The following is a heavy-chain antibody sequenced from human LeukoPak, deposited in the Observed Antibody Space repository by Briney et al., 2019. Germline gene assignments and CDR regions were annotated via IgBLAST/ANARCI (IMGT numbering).Heavy chain of an antibody. CDR1: GFTFSSYW. D-gene: IGHD1-7*01. Sequence: PGGSLTLSCAASGFTFSSYWMSWVRQAPGKGLEWVANIKEDGSVYYFVDSVKGRFTMSRDNAKHSLFLHMNSLRAEDSAVYYCAKWQLYSGNYYLDVWGQGTLVTVSS. V-gene: IGHV3-7*01. CDR3: AKWQLYSGNYYLDV. CDR2: IKEDGSVY. J-gene: IGHJ4*02.